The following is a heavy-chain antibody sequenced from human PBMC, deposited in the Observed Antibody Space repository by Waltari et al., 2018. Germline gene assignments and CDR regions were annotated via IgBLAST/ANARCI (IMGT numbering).Heavy chain of an antibody. CDR2: ISGSGGST. D-gene: IGHD3-22*01. Sequence: EVQLVESGGGLVQPGGSLRLSCAASGFTFSSYAMSWVRQAPGKGLEWVSAISGSGGSTYYADSGKGRFTISRDNSKNTLYLQMNSLRAEDTAVYYCAKRSITMIVVVFYYMDVWGKGTTVTVSS. CDR3: AKRSITMIVVVFYYMDV. CDR1: GFTFSSYA. V-gene: IGHV3-23*04. J-gene: IGHJ6*03.